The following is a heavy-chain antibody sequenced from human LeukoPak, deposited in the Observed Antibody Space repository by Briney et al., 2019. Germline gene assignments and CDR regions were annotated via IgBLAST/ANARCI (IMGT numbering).Heavy chain of an antibody. V-gene: IGHV3-30*03. CDR2: ISYDGSNK. Sequence: PGGSLRLSCAASGFAFSTYSMNWVRQAPGKGLEWVAVISYDGSNKYYADSVKGRFTISRDNSKNTLYLQMNSLRAEDTAVYYCAREGAHIVVVTAPLDYWGQGTLVTVSS. CDR3: AREGAHIVVVTAPLDY. J-gene: IGHJ4*02. CDR1: GFAFSTYS. D-gene: IGHD2-21*02.